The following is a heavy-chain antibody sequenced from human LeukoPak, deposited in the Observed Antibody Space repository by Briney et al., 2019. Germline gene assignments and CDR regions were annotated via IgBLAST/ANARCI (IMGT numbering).Heavy chain of an antibody. V-gene: IGHV4-59*08. D-gene: IGHD1-14*01. J-gene: IGHJ4*02. CDR1: GGSVSSYY. CDR2: IHNSGRT. Sequence: SETLSPTCSVSGGSVSSYYWSWIRQSPGKGLEWIGYIHNSGRTNYNPSLKSRVTGFVDTSKNQVFLRLSSVTAADTAVYYCARHGTISSESYFDYWGQGTLVTVSS. CDR3: ARHGTISSESYFDY.